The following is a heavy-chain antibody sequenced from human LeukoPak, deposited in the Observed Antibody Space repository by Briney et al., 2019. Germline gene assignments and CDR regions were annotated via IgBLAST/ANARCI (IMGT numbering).Heavy chain of an antibody. J-gene: IGHJ2*01. CDR3: ARDNERRLTAAGTAAFDL. CDR1: GVSISSRIW. CDR2: ISLTGSS. Sequence: SETLSLTCVVSGVSISSRIWWSWVRQPPGKGLEWIGEISLTGSSDYNPSLKSRATVSVDKSKNQFSLILNSVTAADTAIYYCARDNERRLTAAGTAAFDLWGRGTLVTVSS. D-gene: IGHD6-13*01. V-gene: IGHV4/OR15-8*01.